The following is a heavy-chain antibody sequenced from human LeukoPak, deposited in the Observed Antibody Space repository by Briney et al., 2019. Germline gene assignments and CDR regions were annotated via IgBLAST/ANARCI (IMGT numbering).Heavy chain of an antibody. Sequence: GGSLRLSCAASGFTFSDYAMTWVRQAPGKGLEWVSSTAPVHYADSVKGRFTISRDDSKNTLFLQVNSLRAEDTAIYYCAKDSFSYNGIFDALDVWGQGTMVTVSS. CDR1: GFTFSDYA. D-gene: IGHD2-8*01. J-gene: IGHJ3*01. V-gene: IGHV3-23*01. CDR3: AKDSFSYNGIFDALDV. CDR2: TAPV.